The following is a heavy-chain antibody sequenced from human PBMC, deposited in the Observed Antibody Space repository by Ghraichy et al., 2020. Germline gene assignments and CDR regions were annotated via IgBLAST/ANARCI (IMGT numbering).Heavy chain of an antibody. Sequence: SETLSLTCAVSGGSFSGFYWSWIRQPPGKGMEWIGEINHSGITNTNPSLKSRVTISVDTSKNQFSLKLSSVTAAGTAVYYCARGFVTIFGVVTPGAYNWFDPWGQGTLVTVSS. V-gene: IGHV4-34*01. D-gene: IGHD3-3*01. CDR1: GGSFSGFY. CDR3: ARGFVTIFGVVTPGAYNWFDP. CDR2: INHSGIT. J-gene: IGHJ5*02.